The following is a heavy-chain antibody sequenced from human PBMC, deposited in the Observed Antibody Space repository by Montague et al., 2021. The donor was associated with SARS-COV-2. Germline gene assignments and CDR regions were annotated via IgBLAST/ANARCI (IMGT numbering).Heavy chain of an antibody. CDR3: AGRPTPSYSSGWYLFYYAMDV. Sequence: SETLSLTCAVSGGSINSYYWSWIRQPPGKGLDWIGYIYYSGSTIYNPSLKSRVTISIDTSKNQFSLKLNSVTAADTAVYYCAGRPTPSYSSGWYLFYYAMDVWGQGTTVTVSS. CDR2: IYYSGST. V-gene: IGHV4-59*01. CDR1: GGSINSYY. J-gene: IGHJ6*02. D-gene: IGHD6-19*01.